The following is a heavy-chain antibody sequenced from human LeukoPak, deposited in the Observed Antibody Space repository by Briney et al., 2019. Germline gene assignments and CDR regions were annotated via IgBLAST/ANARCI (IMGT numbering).Heavy chain of an antibody. V-gene: IGHV3-13*01. Sequence: AGGSLRLSCAASGFTFSSYDMHWVRQATGKGLEWVSAIGTAGDTYYPGSVKGRFTISRESAKNSLYLQMNSLRAGDTAVYYCARETEKGMDVWGQGTTVTVSS. CDR2: IGTAGDT. CDR1: GFTFSSYD. J-gene: IGHJ6*02. CDR3: ARETEKGMDV.